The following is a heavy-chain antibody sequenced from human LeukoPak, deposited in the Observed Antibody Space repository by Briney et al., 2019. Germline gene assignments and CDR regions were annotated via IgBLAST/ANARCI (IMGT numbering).Heavy chain of an antibody. Sequence: GVTLRLSCAASRFIFNTYAMLCVRHAPGKGRECGTVLSHDTRTKYYTDSLKGRFTISRDNSKNTLYLQMNGLRTDDTAVYYCARAIVGTENFDTWGQGTLVTVSS. V-gene: IGHV3-30*07. CDR2: LSHDTRTK. J-gene: IGHJ4*02. D-gene: IGHD5-12*01. CDR1: RFIFNTYA. CDR3: ARAIVGTENFDT.